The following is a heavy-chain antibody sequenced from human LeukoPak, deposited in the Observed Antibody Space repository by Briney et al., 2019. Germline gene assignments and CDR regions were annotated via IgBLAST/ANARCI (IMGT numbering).Heavy chain of an antibody. J-gene: IGHJ3*02. V-gene: IGHV3-11*01. CDR2: ISSSGSTI. Sequence: GGSLRLSRAASGFTFSDYYMSWIRQAPGKGLEWVSYISSSGSTIYYADSVKGRFTISRDNAKNSLYLQMNSLRAEDTAVYYCARYSSGWYLSAFDIWGQGTMVTVSS. D-gene: IGHD6-19*01. CDR3: ARYSSGWYLSAFDI. CDR1: GFTFSDYY.